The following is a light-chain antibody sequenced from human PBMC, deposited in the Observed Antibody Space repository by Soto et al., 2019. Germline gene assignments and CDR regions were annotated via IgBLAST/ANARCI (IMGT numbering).Light chain of an antibody. J-gene: IGKJ3*01. CDR3: QQYENVPFS. V-gene: IGKV1-33*01. CDR2: GAS. CDR1: QDIGNH. Sequence: DIQMTQSPSSLSASVGDRITITCQASQDIGNHLNWYQKKPGKAPNFLIYGASNLLTGVPSRFSGSGSETDFTFTITSLQPEDVATFYCQQYENVPFSFGPGTKVDIK.